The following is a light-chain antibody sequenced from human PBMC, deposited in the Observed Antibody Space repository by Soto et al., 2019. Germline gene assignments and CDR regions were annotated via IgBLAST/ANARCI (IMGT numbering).Light chain of an antibody. CDR2: GAF. Sequence: DLQMTQSPSSLSASVGDRVTITCRASQTISRYANWYQQKPGKAPKLLISGAFALQTGVPSRFSGSGSGTDFTLTINGLQPDDFATYYCQQSYNTPWTFGQGTKVEIK. CDR3: QQSYNTPWT. CDR1: QTISRY. V-gene: IGKV1-39*01. J-gene: IGKJ1*01.